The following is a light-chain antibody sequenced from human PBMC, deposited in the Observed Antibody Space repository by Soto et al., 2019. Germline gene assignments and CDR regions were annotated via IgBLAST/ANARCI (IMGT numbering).Light chain of an antibody. CDR3: QQYGSSYPWT. Sequence: EIVLTQSPGTLSLSPGERATLSCRASQSVSSNYLAWYQQKPGQAPRLLLYGASSRAPGIPDRFSGSGSGTDFTLTIRRLEPEDVAVNYCQQYGSSYPWTFGQGTKVDIK. CDR2: GAS. CDR1: QSVSSNY. J-gene: IGKJ1*01. V-gene: IGKV3-20*01.